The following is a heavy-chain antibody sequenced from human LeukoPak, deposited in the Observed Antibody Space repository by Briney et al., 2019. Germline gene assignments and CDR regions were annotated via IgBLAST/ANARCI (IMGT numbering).Heavy chain of an antibody. J-gene: IGHJ5*02. CDR3: ARMVDYYGSGSYFALNWFDP. Sequence: SETLSLTCTVSGGSISSYYWSWIRQPAGKGLEWIGRIYTSGSTNYNPSLKSRVTMSVDTSKNQFSLKLSSVTAADTAVYYCARMVDYYGSGSYFALNWFDPWGQGTLVTVSS. CDR1: GGSISSYY. CDR2: IYTSGST. D-gene: IGHD3-10*01. V-gene: IGHV4-4*07.